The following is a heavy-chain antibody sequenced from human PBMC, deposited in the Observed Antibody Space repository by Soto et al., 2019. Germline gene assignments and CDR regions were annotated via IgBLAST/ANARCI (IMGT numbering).Heavy chain of an antibody. V-gene: IGHV3-30*18. CDR2: ISYDGSNT. J-gene: IGHJ6*02. Sequence: GGSLRLSXAASGSTLSSYGMHWVRPPQGKGLEWVAVISYDGSNTYYADYVKGRFTISRDNSKNTLYLQMNSLRAEDTAVYYRAKDRSLEYYYYYGMDVWGQGTTVTVSS. CDR3: AKDRSLEYYYYYGMDV. CDR1: GSTLSSYG. D-gene: IGHD1-1*01.